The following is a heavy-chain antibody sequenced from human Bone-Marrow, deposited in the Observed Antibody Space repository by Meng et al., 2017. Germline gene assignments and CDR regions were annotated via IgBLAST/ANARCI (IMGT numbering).Heavy chain of an antibody. D-gene: IGHD1-26*01. V-gene: IGHV3-11*01. J-gene: IGHJ4*02. CDR3: ARDSSGAYDY. CDR2: ISGSGNTI. CDR1: GFTFSAHY. Sequence: QLQLVESGGGLVKPGGSLRVSCSASGFTFSAHYMSWIRQAPGKGLEWVSYISGSGNTIYYADSVKGRFTISRDNADNSLFLQMTSLRAEDTAVYYCARDSSGAYDYWGQGTLVTVSS.